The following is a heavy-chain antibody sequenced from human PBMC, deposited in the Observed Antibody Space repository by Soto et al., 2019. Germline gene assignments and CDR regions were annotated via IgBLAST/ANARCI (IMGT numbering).Heavy chain of an antibody. CDR3: VRESEDLTSNFDY. V-gene: IGHV3-30-3*01. Sequence: GGSLRLSCVASGFTFGTYAIHWVRQAPGKGLQWVALISYEGSNTYYADSVKGRFTVSRDNAKNSLYLEMNSLRAEDTAVYYCVRESEDLTSNFDYWGQGTLVTVSS. J-gene: IGHJ4*02. CDR2: ISYEGSNT. CDR1: GFTFGTYA.